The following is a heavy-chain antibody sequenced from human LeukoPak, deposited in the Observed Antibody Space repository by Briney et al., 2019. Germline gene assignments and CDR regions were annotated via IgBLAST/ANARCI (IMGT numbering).Heavy chain of an antibody. V-gene: IGHV4-59*12. Sequence: SETLSLTCTVSGGSISSYYWSWIRQPPGKGLEWIGYIYYSGSTNYNPSLKSRVTISVDTSKNQFSLKLSSVTAADTAVYYCARARKEHYYGSGSSYYFDYWGQGTLVTVSS. J-gene: IGHJ4*02. CDR2: IYYSGST. CDR3: ARARKEHYYGSGSSYYFDY. D-gene: IGHD3-10*01. CDR1: GGSISSYY.